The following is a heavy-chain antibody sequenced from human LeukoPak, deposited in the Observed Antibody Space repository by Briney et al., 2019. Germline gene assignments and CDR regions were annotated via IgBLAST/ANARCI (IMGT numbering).Heavy chain of an antibody. CDR1: GGSISSGTHY. Sequence: SQTLSLTCDVSGGSISSGTHYWTWVRQPVGKGLEWLGRIFTSGSPTYNSSLKSRLTISLDKSKNQFSLKLTSVTAADTAVYYCARRWNYKDAFDIWGQGTMVTVSS. V-gene: IGHV4-61*02. CDR3: ARRWNYKDAFDI. CDR2: IFTSGSP. D-gene: IGHD1-7*01. J-gene: IGHJ3*02.